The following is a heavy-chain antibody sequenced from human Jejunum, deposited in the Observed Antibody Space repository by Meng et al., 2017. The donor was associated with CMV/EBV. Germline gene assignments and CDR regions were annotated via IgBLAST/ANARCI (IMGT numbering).Heavy chain of an antibody. Sequence: FSAYYLSWIRQAPGKGLEWISYISSSGYTIFYADSVKGRFTISRDNAKNSLYLQMSSLRAEDTAVYYCASLVVVPADFYDYSLDVWGQGTTVTVSS. CDR3: ASLVVVPADFYDYSLDV. CDR1: FSAYY. CDR2: ISSSGYTI. D-gene: IGHD2-2*01. V-gene: IGHV3-11*01. J-gene: IGHJ6*02.